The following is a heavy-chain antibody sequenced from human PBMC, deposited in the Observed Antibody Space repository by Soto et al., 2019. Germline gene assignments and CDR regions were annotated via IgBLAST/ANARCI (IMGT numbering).Heavy chain of an antibody. CDR1: GYTFTSYG. J-gene: IGHJ3*02. D-gene: IGHD3-3*01. Sequence: QVPLVQSGAEVKKPGASVKVSCKASGYTFTSYGISWVRQAPGQGLEWMGWISAYNGNTNYAQKLQGRVTMTTDTSTSTAYMELRSLRSDDTAVYYCARVNYDFWSGYSVKAFDIWGQGTMVTVSS. V-gene: IGHV1-18*01. CDR2: ISAYNGNT. CDR3: ARVNYDFWSGYSVKAFDI.